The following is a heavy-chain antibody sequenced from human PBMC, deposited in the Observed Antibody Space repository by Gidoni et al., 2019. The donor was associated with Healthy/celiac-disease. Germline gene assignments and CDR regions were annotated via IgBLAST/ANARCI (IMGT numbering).Heavy chain of an antibody. J-gene: IGHJ4*02. Sequence: EVQLLESGGGFVQPGGSLRLSCAASGFTFSSYAMSWVRQAPGKGLEGVSAISGSGGSTYYADSVKGRFTISRDNSKNTLYLQMNSLRAEDTAVYYCAKLGGTTSCFDYWGQGTLVTVSS. CDR2: ISGSGGST. D-gene: IGHD1-1*01. CDR1: GFTFSSYA. CDR3: AKLGGTTSCFDY. V-gene: IGHV3-23*01.